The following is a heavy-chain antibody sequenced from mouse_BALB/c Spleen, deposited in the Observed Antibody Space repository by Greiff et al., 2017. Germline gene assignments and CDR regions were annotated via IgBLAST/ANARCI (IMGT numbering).Heavy chain of an antibody. J-gene: IGHJ4*01. CDR1: GYSITSGYY. D-gene: IGHD2-10*02. CDR2: ISYDGSN. V-gene: IGHV3-6*02. CDR3: AVWSYAMDY. Sequence: VQLKESGPGLVKPSQSLSLTCSVTGYSITSGYYWNWIRQFPGNKLEWMGYISYDGSNNYNPSLKNRISITRDTSKNQFFLKLNSVTTEDTATYYCAVWSYAMDYWGQGTSVTVSS.